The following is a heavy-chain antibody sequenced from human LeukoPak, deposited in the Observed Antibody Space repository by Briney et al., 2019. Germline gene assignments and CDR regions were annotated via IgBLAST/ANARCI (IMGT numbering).Heavy chain of an antibody. Sequence: PGGSLRLSCAASGFTLSNGWMSWVRQAPGKGLEWVSAISGSGGSTYYADSVKGRFTISRDNSKSTLYLQMNSLRAEDTAVYYCAKSRGYSSGWSLFDYWGQGTLVTVSS. CDR2: ISGSGGST. CDR1: GFTLSNGW. CDR3: AKSRGYSSGWSLFDY. V-gene: IGHV3-23*01. J-gene: IGHJ4*02. D-gene: IGHD6-19*01.